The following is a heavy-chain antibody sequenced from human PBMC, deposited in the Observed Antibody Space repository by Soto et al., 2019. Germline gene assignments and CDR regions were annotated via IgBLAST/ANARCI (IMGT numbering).Heavy chain of an antibody. CDR1: GFTFSSYG. D-gene: IGHD4-17*01. J-gene: IGHJ4*02. Sequence: GGSLRLSCAASGFTFSSYGMHWVRQAPGKGLEWVAVISYDGSNKYYADSVKGRFTISRDNSKNTLYLQMNSLRAEDTAVYYCAKPLNPMTTVPNFDYWGQGTLVTVSS. CDR3: AKPLNPMTTVPNFDY. CDR2: ISYDGSNK. V-gene: IGHV3-30*18.